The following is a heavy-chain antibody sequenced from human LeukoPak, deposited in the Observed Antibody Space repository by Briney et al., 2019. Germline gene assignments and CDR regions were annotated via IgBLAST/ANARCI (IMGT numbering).Heavy chain of an antibody. CDR1: GVSISPYY. D-gene: IGHD3-3*01. CDR2: IHTSGSN. V-gene: IGHV4-4*09. J-gene: IGHJ3*01. Sequence: SETLSLTCAVSGVSISPYYWAWIRQPPGKGLEWIGYIHTSGSNNQYPSLKSRVTISVDKSKNHFSLRLTSVTAADTSVYYCARLSAAVHLGAFDLWGQGTMVTVSS. CDR3: ARLSAAVHLGAFDL.